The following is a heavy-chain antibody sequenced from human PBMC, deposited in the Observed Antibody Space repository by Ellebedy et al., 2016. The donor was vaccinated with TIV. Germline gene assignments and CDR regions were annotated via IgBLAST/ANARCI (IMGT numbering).Heavy chain of an antibody. D-gene: IGHD4-23*01. J-gene: IGHJ2*01. CDR1: GYMFTDYY. Sequence: ASVKVSCXASGYMFTDYYMHWVRQAPGQGLEWMGWISPYNGNTNYAQKFQARVTMTTDTSTSTAYMELRSLRSDDTALYFCARDSDYGGVTNHWYFNLWGRGTLVTVSS. V-gene: IGHV1-18*04. CDR2: ISPYNGNT. CDR3: ARDSDYGGVTNHWYFNL.